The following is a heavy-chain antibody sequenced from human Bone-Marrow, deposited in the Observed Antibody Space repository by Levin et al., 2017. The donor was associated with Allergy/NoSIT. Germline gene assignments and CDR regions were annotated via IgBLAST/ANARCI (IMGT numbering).Heavy chain of an antibody. J-gene: IGHJ6*02. CDR1: LLPFLTYA. D-gene: IGHD1-1*01. CDR3: VKGAPKYNYYLYYGLDV. CDR2: ISNDGNKK. V-gene: IGHV3-30*18. Sequence: SLLLSFSSSLLPFLTYAMHWVRQAPGRGLEWVSLISNDGNKKYYSDSVKARFTISRDNSGATLYLQMNSLRAEDSAVYYCVKGAPKYNYYLYYGLDVWGQGTTVTVSS.